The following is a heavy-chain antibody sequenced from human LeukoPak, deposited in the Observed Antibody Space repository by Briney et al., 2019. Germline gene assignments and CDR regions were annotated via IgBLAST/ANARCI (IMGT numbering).Heavy chain of an antibody. J-gene: IGHJ5*02. CDR1: GFTISRYD. CDR2: LSTTGDT. D-gene: IGHD2-2*01. V-gene: IGHV3-13*01. Sequence: PGGSPRLSCAASGFTISRYDIHWVRQVTGKGLEWVSFLSTTGDTYYQYSMKGRFTISRDTVRSSVYLQMDSLRADDTAVYYCTRGRCASCYGDSGLDPWGQGTLVTVSS. CDR3: TRGRCASCYGDSGLDP.